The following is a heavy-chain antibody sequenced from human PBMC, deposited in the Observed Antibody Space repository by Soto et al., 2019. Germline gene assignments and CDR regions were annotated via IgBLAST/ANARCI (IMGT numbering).Heavy chain of an antibody. D-gene: IGHD2-2*01. J-gene: IGHJ4*02. V-gene: IGHV4-31*03. Sequence: QVQLQESGPGLVKPSQTLSLTCTVSGGSITSSGYYWSWIRQHPGEGLEWIGFTSNSGSTSYNPSLKSRVPLAVDTPSNPFSLNLNCVTPADTAVYYCARGGGSTKVDYWGQGTLVTVSP. CDR2: TSNSGST. CDR1: GGSITSSGYY. CDR3: ARGGGSTKVDY.